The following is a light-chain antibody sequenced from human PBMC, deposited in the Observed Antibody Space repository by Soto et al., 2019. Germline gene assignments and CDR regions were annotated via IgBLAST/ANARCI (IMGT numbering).Light chain of an antibody. CDR2: SAS. J-gene: IGKJ1*01. CDR3: LQVYNFPRT. Sequence: DIQMTQSQSFVSASIGDRVTITCRASQDIGVRLAWFHQKPGKAPKYLIQSASSLQSGVPSTFSGSGSGTDFTLTINSLHPEDFATYYCLQVYNFPRTFGQGTKVDSK. V-gene: IGKV1-12*01. CDR1: QDIGVR.